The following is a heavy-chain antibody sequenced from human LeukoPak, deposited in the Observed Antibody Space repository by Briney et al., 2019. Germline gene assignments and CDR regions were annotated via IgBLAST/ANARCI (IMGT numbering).Heavy chain of an antibody. V-gene: IGHV1-69*05. CDR3: AIDYGGNSENAFDI. CDR1: GGTFSSYA. D-gene: IGHD4-23*01. CDR2: IIPIFGTA. J-gene: IGHJ3*02. Sequence: SVKVSCKASGGTFSSYAISWVRQAPGQGLEWMGGIIPIFGTANYAQKFQGRVTITTDESTSTAYMELSSLRSEDTAVYYCAIDYGGNSENAFDIWGQGTTVTVSS.